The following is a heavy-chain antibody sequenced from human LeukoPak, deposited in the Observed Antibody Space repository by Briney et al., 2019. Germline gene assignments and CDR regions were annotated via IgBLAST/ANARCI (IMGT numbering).Heavy chain of an antibody. V-gene: IGHV4-31*03. Sequence: PSQTLSLTCTVSGGSISSGGYSWSWIRQHPGKGLEWIGYIYYSGSTYYNPSLKSRVTISVDTSKNQFSLKLSSVTAADTAVYYCARNYYDGSDYFGLHYFDYWGQGTLVTVSS. CDR2: IYYSGST. CDR3: ARNYYDGSDYFGLHYFDY. J-gene: IGHJ4*02. CDR1: GGSISSGGYS. D-gene: IGHD3-22*01.